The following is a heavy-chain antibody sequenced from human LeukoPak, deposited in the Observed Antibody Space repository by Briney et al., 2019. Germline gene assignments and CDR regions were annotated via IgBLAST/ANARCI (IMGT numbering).Heavy chain of an antibody. CDR1: GGTFSSYA. J-gene: IGHJ6*03. Sequence: SVKVSCKASGGTFSSYAISWVRQAPGQGLEWMGGIIPIFGTANYAQKFQGRVTITTDESTSTAYMELSSLRSEDTAVYYCATYGYCGGDCYLARTPNYYYYIDVWGKGTTVTVSS. V-gene: IGHV1-69*05. CDR3: ATYGYCGGDCYLARTPNYYYYIDV. D-gene: IGHD2-21*02. CDR2: IIPIFGTA.